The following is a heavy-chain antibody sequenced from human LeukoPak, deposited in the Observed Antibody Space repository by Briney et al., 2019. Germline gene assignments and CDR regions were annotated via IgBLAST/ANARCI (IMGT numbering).Heavy chain of an antibody. V-gene: IGHV3-9*01. CDR1: GFTFDDYA. J-gene: IGHJ4*02. Sequence: GGSLRLSCAASGFTFDDYAMHWVRQAPGKGLEWVSGISWNSGSIGYADSVKGRFTISRDNAKNTLYLQMNSLRAEDTAVYYCAKDLEMATNYYFDYWGQGTLVTVSS. CDR3: AKDLEMATNYYFDY. CDR2: ISWNSGSI. D-gene: IGHD5-24*01.